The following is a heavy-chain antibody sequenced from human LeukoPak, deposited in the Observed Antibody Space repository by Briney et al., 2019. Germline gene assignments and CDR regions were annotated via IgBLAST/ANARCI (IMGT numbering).Heavy chain of an antibody. Sequence: GGSLRLSCAASGLAFTNKALTWVRQAPGKGLEWVSTISGSGGTTHYADSVKDRFTISRDSSKNTLSLQMNSLRAEDTAVYYCTSGYSSGWFYFEFWGQGTLVTVSS. D-gene: IGHD6-19*01. CDR1: GLAFTNKA. CDR3: TSGYSSGWFYFEF. CDR2: ISGSGGTT. J-gene: IGHJ4*02. V-gene: IGHV3-23*01.